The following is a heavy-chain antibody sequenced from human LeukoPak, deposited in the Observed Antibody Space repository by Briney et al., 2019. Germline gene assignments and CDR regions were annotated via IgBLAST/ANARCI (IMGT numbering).Heavy chain of an antibody. J-gene: IGHJ4*02. D-gene: IGHD6-19*01. CDR2: ISYDGSNK. CDR1: GFTFSSYA. Sequence: GGSLRLSCAASGFTFSSYAMHWVRQAPGKGLEWVAVISYDGSNKYYADSVKGRFTISRDNSKNTLYLQMNSLKTEDTAVYYCTTDLLQWLVDFDYWGQGTLVTVSS. CDR3: TTDLLQWLVDFDY. V-gene: IGHV3-30-3*01.